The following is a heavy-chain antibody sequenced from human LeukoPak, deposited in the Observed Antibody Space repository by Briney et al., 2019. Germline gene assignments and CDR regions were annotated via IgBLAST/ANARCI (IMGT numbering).Heavy chain of an antibody. D-gene: IGHD2-2*01. CDR1: GFTFNTYA. V-gene: IGHV3-23*01. CDR3: AKDRRAIVVVPAARDAFDI. J-gene: IGHJ3*02. Sequence: GGSLRLSCAASGFTFNTYAMSWVRQAPGKGLEWVSAISTGGVNTYYTDSVKGRFTISRDNSKNTLYLQMNSLRAEDTAVYYCAKDRRAIVVVPAARDAFDIWGQGTMVTVSS. CDR2: ISTGGVNT.